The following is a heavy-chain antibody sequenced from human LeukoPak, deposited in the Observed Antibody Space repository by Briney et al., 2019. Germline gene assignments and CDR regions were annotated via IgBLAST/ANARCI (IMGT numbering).Heavy chain of an antibody. V-gene: IGHV3-30-3*01. CDR3: ARLGEQWLVLDY. CDR1: GFTFNDYA. J-gene: IGHJ4*02. Sequence: GGSLRLSCAASGFTFNDYAMYWVRQAPGKGLEWVTLISYDGYDKSYADSVKGRFTISRDNSKNTLYLQMNSLRAEDTAVYYCARLGEQWLVLDYWGQGTLVTVSS. CDR2: ISYDGYDK. D-gene: IGHD6-19*01.